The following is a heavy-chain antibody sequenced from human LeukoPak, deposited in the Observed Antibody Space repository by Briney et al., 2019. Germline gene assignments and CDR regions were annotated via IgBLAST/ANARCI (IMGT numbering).Heavy chain of an antibody. D-gene: IGHD6-13*01. CDR3: AKSSYRGAIAAAGVDY. J-gene: IGHJ4*02. Sequence: GESLKISCKASGYSFTTDWIGWVRQMPGQGLEWMGIIFPGDSDTRYSPSFQGQVTISADKSISTAYLQWRSLKALDTAIYYCAKSSYRGAIAAAGVDYWGQGTLVTVSS. CDR2: IFPGDSDT. V-gene: IGHV5-51*01. CDR1: GYSFTTDW.